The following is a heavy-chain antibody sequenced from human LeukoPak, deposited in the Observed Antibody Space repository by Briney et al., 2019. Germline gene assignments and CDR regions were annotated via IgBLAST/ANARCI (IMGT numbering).Heavy chain of an antibody. CDR1: GFTFEDYA. D-gene: IGHD6-19*01. V-gene: IGHV3-23*01. CDR3: AKAHTPIAVAGSVDY. Sequence: GGSVTLSWAASGFTFEDYAMHGVRQAPGKGVEWVSAISGSGGSTYYAEPVKARFTIYRDNSKNPLSLQLNSLRADDTAVYYCAKAHTPIAVAGSVDYWGQGTLVTVSS. CDR2: ISGSGGST. J-gene: IGHJ4*02.